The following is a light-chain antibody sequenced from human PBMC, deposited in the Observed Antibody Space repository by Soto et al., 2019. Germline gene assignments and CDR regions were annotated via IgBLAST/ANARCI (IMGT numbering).Light chain of an antibody. CDR1: QGISSY. CDR2: AAS. V-gene: IGKV1-9*01. CDR3: QQLNSYPRMYT. J-gene: IGKJ2*01. Sequence: DIQLTQSPSFLSASVGDRVTITCRASQGISSYLAWYQQKPGKAPKLLIYAASTLQSGVPSRFTXSGSGTEFTLTISSLQPEDFATYYCQQLNSYPRMYTFGQGTKLEIK.